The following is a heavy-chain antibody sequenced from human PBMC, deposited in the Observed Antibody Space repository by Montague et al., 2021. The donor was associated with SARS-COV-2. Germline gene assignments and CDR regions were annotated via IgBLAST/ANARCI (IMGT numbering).Heavy chain of an antibody. Sequence: YLRLSCAASGFTFSSYATIWVRQAPGKGLEWVSTISSTGGSTYYADSVKGRFIISRDNSRNTVYMQMNNLRAEDTAVYYCAKGFTYYFASGGYPNYFDPWGQGTLVSVSS. CDR2: ISSTGGST. CDR1: GFTFSSYA. J-gene: IGHJ5*02. D-gene: IGHD3-10*01. CDR3: AKGFTYYFASGGYPNYFDP. V-gene: IGHV3-23*01.